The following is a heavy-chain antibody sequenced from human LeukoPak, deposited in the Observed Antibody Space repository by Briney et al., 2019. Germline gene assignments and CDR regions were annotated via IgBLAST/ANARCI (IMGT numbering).Heavy chain of an antibody. CDR1: DVSIRSSY. Sequence: SETLSLTCTVSDVSIRSSYWSWIRQSPGKGLEWIGYIYYSGSTNYDPFLKSRVTISVDTSKNQFSLKLNSVTAADTAVYYCVREREKQWLFWGQGTLVPVSS. CDR3: VREREKQWLF. J-gene: IGHJ4*02. CDR2: IYYSGST. V-gene: IGHV4-59*12. D-gene: IGHD6-19*01.